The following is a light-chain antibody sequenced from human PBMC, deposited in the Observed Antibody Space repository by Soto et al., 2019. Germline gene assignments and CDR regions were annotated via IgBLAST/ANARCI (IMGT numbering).Light chain of an antibody. CDR2: AAS. CDR1: QDSRTD. V-gene: IGKV1-6*01. CDR3: LQDFNYPWT. Sequence: AIQMTQSPSSLSASVGDRVTITCRASQDSRTDLGWYQQKPGKTPKLLIFAASSLQSGVPSRFSGRGSGTDFTLTISSLQPEDFAAYYCLQDFNYPWTFGQGTKVE. J-gene: IGKJ1*01.